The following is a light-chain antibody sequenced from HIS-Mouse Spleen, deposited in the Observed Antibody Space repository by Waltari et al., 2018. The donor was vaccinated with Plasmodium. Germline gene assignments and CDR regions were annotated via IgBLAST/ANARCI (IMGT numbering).Light chain of an antibody. V-gene: IGKV1-5*03. Sequence: DIQMTQSPSTLSASVVDRAPITCRASQSISSRLAWYQQKPGKAPKLLIYKASSLESGVPSRFSGSGSGTEFTLTISSLQPDDFATYYCQQYNSYSWTFGQGTKVEIK. CDR1: QSISSR. CDR2: KAS. CDR3: QQYNSYSWT. J-gene: IGKJ1*01.